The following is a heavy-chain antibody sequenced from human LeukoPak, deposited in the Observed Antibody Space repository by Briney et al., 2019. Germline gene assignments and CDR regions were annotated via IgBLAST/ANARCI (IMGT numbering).Heavy chain of an antibody. V-gene: IGHV1-69*05. CDR3: AGDRWEYYYDSSGYLGWY. J-gene: IGHJ4*02. Sequence: SVTVSYKASGGTFISYAISWVRQAPGQGLEWMGGIIPIFGTANYAQKFQGRVTITTDESTSTAYMELSSLRSEDTAVYYCAGDRWEYYYDSSGYLGWYWGQGTLVTVSS. D-gene: IGHD3-22*01. CDR2: IIPIFGTA. CDR1: GGTFISYA.